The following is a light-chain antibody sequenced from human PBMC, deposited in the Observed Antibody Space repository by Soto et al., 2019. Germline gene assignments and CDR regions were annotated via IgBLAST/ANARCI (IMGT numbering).Light chain of an antibody. J-gene: IGKJ5*01. V-gene: IGKV3-11*01. Sequence: EIVLTHSPVTLSLSPWEIATLSCRASQSVSSYLAWYQQKPGQAPRLLIYDASNRATGIPARFSGGGSGTDFTLTIDNLEPEDFAIYYRQQRSNWPPITFGQGTRLEIK. CDR1: QSVSSY. CDR2: DAS. CDR3: QQRSNWPPIT.